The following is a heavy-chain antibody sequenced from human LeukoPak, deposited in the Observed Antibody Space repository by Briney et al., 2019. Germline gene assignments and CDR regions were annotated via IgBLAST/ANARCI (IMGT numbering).Heavy chain of an antibody. Sequence: PGGSLRLSCAASGFTFSSYAMHWVRQAPGKGLEWVAVISYDGSNKYYADSVKGRFTISRDNSKNTLYLQTNSLRAEDTAVYYCARRRYGSGSYFNDYWGQGTLVTVSS. CDR3: ARRRYGSGSYFNDY. J-gene: IGHJ4*02. V-gene: IGHV3-30*04. CDR2: ISYDGSNK. CDR1: GFTFSSYA. D-gene: IGHD3-10*01.